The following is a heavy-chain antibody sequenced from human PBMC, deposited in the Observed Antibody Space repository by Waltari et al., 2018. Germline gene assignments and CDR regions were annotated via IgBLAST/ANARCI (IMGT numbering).Heavy chain of an antibody. CDR1: GFPFNHYV. Sequence: EVQLLESGGGLVQPGGSLRLSCAASGFPFNHYVMTWVRKAPGKGLEWVSGVSSSGSITYYADSVKGRFTISRDNSKNTLSLQMNSLRVDDTAVYYCAKVYGSGWSPGEYWGLGTLVTVSS. CDR2: VSSSGSIT. CDR3: AKVYGSGWSPGEY. V-gene: IGHV3-23*01. J-gene: IGHJ4*02. D-gene: IGHD6-19*01.